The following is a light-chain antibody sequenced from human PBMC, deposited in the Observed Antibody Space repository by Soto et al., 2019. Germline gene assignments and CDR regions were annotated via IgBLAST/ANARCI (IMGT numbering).Light chain of an antibody. CDR1: QSVTIN. CDR3: QQYNNWPT. Sequence: ETVLTQSPVTLSVSPGDRATLSCKASQSVTINLAWYHQRPGQGPRLLIFGASTRATGIPARFSGSGSGTEFTLTISRLQSEDFAVYYCQQYNNWPTLGQGTKVDTK. J-gene: IGKJ1*01. V-gene: IGKV3-15*01. CDR2: GAS.